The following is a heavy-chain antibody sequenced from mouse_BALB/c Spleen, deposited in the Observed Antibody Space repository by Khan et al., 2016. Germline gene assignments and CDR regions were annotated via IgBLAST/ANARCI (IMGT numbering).Heavy chain of an antibody. J-gene: IGHJ2*01. D-gene: IGHD4-1*02. CDR3: ARATGCDY. CDR2: IRNKANGYTT. CDR1: GFTFTDYY. Sequence: EVELVESGGGLVQPGGSLRLSCATSGFTFTDYYMSWVRQPPGKALEWLGFIRNKANGYTTEYSASVKGRFTISRDNSQSILYLQMNTLRAEDSATYYCARATGCDYWGQGTTLTVSS. V-gene: IGHV7-3*02.